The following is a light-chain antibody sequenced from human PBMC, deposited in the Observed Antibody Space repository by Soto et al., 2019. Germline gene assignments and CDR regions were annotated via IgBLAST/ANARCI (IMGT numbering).Light chain of an antibody. CDR2: DAS. Sequence: EIVFPLAPATLSLSPGARATLSCRASQSVNNYLAWYQQRPGQAPRLLIYDASSRAAGIPDRFSGSGSGTDFTLTISRLEPEDFAVYYCHQYGSSPRPFGQGTRLEIK. CDR1: QSVNNY. J-gene: IGKJ5*01. V-gene: IGKV3-20*01. CDR3: HQYGSSPRP.